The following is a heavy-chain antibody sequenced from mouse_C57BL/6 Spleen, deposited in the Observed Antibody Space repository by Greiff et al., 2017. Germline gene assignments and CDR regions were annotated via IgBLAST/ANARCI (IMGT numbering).Heavy chain of an antibody. V-gene: IGHV1-15*01. Sequence: VKLMESGAELVRPGASVTLSCKASGYTFTDYEMHWVKQTPVHGLEWIGAIDPETGGTAYNQKFKGKAILTADKSSSTAYMELRSLTSEDSAVYYCTREGDAAWFAYWGQGTLVTVSA. CDR1: GYTFTDYE. CDR2: IDPETGGT. D-gene: IGHD3-3*01. CDR3: TREGDAAWFAY. J-gene: IGHJ3*01.